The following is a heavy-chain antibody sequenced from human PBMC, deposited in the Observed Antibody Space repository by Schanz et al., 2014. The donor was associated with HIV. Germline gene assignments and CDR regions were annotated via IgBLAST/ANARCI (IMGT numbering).Heavy chain of an antibody. J-gene: IGHJ4*02. Sequence: EVQLLDSGGGLVQPGGSLRLSCVASGFTFNNYAMTWVRQAPGKGLEWVSSISESGGRSYYADFVNGRFTISRDNSKNTLYLQMTXLRTEDTAVYYCAKPEYDSRGNSQSHFDSWGQGTLVTVSS. CDR3: AKPEYDSRGNSQSHFDS. CDR1: GFTFNNYA. CDR2: ISESGGRS. D-gene: IGHD3-22*01. V-gene: IGHV3-23*01.